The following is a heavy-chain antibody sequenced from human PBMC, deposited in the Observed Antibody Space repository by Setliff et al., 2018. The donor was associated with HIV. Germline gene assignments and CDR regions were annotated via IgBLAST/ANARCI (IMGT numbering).Heavy chain of an antibody. CDR1: GGSFSNFY. V-gene: IGHV4-34*01. Sequence: TSETLSLTCAVYGGSFSNFYWTWIRQSPGKGLEWIGEINHGGSINYNPSLKSRVTISIDTSKKQFSLNLSSMTAADTATYYCARGLFRTTMVVVVMSGALDIWGQGTKVTVSS. CDR2: INHGGSI. CDR3: ARGLFRTTMVVVVMSGALDI. J-gene: IGHJ3*02. D-gene: IGHD3-22*01.